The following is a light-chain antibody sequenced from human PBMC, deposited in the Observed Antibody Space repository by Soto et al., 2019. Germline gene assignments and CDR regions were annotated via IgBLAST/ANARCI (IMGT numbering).Light chain of an antibody. CDR1: SSDVGSYDL. Sequence: QSALTHPASVSGPPGQSMVISCNGSSSDVGSYDLVSWYLQYPGKAPKVIIFEGTKRPSGVSDRFSGSKSGNTASLTISGLQTEDEADYYCCSYAGSRTYVFGPGTKVTVL. J-gene: IGLJ1*01. V-gene: IGLV2-23*01. CDR3: CSYAGSRTYV. CDR2: EGT.